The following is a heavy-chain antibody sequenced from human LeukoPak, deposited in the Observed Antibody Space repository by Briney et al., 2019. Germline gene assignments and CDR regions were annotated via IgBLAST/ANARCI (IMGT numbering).Heavy chain of an antibody. V-gene: IGHV7-4-1*02. CDR1: GYTFTSYA. D-gene: IGHD3-9*01. J-gene: IGHJ5*02. Sequence: ASVKVSCKPSGYTFTSYAMNWVRQAPGQGLEWMGWINTNTGNPTYAQGFTGRFVFSLDTSVSTAYLQISSLKAEDTAVYYCAREGDYDILTGYYTRDGSWFDPWGQGTLVTVSS. CDR3: AREGDYDILTGYYTRDGSWFDP. CDR2: INTNTGNP.